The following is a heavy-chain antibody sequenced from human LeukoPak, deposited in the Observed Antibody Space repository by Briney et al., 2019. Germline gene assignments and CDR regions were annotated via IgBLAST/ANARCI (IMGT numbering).Heavy chain of an antibody. CDR1: GGSFSSYY. V-gene: IGHV4-34*01. Sequence: SQTLSPTCAVYGGSFSSYYWSWIRQPPGKGREWIGAINHSGSTNYNPSLKSRVTISVDTSKIQFSLKLSSVTAADTAVYYCARADYVWGSYRHDAFDIWGQGTMVTVSS. CDR2: INHSGST. D-gene: IGHD3-16*02. CDR3: ARADYVWGSYRHDAFDI. J-gene: IGHJ3*02.